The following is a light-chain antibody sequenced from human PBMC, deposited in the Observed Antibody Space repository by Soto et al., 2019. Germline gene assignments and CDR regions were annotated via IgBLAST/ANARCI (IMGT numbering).Light chain of an antibody. CDR1: QSVSSNY. CDR3: EQYGSSPRT. J-gene: IGKJ1*01. CDR2: GIS. Sequence: EVVLTQSPGTLSLSPGERATLFCRASQSVSSNYFAWYQQKPGQAPRLLIYGISRRATGIPDRFSGSGSGTDFTLTISRLEPEDFAVYYCEQYGSSPRTFGQGTKVDIK. V-gene: IGKV3-20*01.